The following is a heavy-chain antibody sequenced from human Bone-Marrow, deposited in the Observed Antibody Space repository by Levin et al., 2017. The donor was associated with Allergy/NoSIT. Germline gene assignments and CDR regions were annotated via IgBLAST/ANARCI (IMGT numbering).Heavy chain of an antibody. CDR3: HQRQESGYDPRWFYSYMDV. CDR1: GFTFSASA. D-gene: IGHD5-12*01. CDR2: IRAKTNTYAT. J-gene: IGHJ6*03. V-gene: IGHV3-73*01. Sequence: GGSLRLSCAASGFTFSASAVHWVRQASGKGLEWVGRIRAKTNTYATAYAASVKGRFTISRDDSKNTAYLQMNSLKTEDTAVYYCHQRQESGYDPRWFYSYMDVWGKGTTVTVSS.